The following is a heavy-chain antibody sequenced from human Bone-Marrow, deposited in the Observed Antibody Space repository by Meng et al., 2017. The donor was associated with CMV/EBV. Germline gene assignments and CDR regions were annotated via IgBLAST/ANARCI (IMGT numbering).Heavy chain of an antibody. CDR3: AKEGASSSSRGYYYYGMDV. Sequence: GESLKISCAASGFTFSSYWMSWVRQAPGKGLEWVAFIRYDGSNKYYADSVKGRFTISRDNSKNTLYLQMNSLRAEDTAVYYCAKEGASSSSRGYYYYGMDVWGQGTTVTVAS. D-gene: IGHD6-6*01. V-gene: IGHV3-30*02. J-gene: IGHJ6*02. CDR1: GFTFSSYW. CDR2: IRYDGSNK.